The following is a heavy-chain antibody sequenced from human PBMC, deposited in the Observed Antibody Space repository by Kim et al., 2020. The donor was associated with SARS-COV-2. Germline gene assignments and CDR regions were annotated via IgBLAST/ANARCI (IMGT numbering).Heavy chain of an antibody. D-gene: IGHD6-13*01. CDR2: K. V-gene: IGHV2-5*01. J-gene: IGHJ5*02. Sequence: KRYSPSLKSRITITKDTSKNQVVLTMTNMDPVDTATYYCAHRRIAAALTAWGQGTLVTVSS. CDR3: AHRRIAAALTA.